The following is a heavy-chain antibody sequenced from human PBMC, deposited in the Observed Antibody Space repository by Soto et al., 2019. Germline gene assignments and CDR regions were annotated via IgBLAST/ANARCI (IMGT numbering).Heavy chain of an antibody. V-gene: IGHV1-69*08. CDR1: GGTFSSYT. CDR3: ARDFHYDLSGEANH. J-gene: IGHJ5*02. D-gene: IGHD3-10*02. Sequence: QVQLVQSGAEVKKHGSSVKVSCKASGGTFSSYTISWVRQAPGQGLEWMGTIIAILGTAKYAQKLQGRVTSTADKSTSTADMEMSSLVSEDTAVYYCARDFHYDLSGEANHWGQGTLVTISS. CDR2: IIAILGTA.